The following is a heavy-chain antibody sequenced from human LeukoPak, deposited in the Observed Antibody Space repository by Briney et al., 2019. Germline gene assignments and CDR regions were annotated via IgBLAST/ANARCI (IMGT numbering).Heavy chain of an antibody. D-gene: IGHD3-22*01. CDR3: AKDGGNKWLLLYYFDY. Sequence: GGSLRLSCAASGFTFFSYTMNWVRQAPGKGLEWVSSISSSSSYIYYADSVKGRFTISRDNAKNSLYLQMNSLRAEDTAVYYCAKDGGNKWLLLYYFDYWGQGTLVTVSS. CDR2: ISSSSSYI. V-gene: IGHV3-21*01. CDR1: GFTFFSYT. J-gene: IGHJ4*02.